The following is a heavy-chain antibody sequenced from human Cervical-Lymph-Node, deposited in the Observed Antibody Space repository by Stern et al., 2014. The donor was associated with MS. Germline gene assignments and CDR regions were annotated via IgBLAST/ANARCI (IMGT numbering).Heavy chain of an antibody. Sequence: VHLVEPGAEVKKPGASVKVSCKASGYTFSAYNMPWVRQAPGQGLEWMGWIDPNSGCTSYAPNFQGRVTMTRDTSISTAYMELSRLTSDDTAIYYCARNIAVVTAIPMDWFDPWGQGTLVTVSS. D-gene: IGHD2-21*02. CDR2: IDPNSGCT. V-gene: IGHV1-2*02. CDR1: GYTFSAYN. CDR3: ARNIAVVTAIPMDWFDP. J-gene: IGHJ5*02.